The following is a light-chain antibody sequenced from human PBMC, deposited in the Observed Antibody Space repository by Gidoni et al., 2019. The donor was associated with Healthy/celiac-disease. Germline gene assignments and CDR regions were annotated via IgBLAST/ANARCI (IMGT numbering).Light chain of an antibody. J-gene: IGLJ2*01. Sequence: SYVLTQPPSVSVAPGKTARITWGGNNIGSKSVHWYQQKPGQAPVLVIDYDSDRPSGIPERFSGSNSGNTATLTIRRVEAGDEADYYCQVWDSSRDRVVFGGGTKLTVL. V-gene: IGLV3-21*04. CDR1: NIGSKS. CDR2: YDS. CDR3: QVWDSSRDRVV.